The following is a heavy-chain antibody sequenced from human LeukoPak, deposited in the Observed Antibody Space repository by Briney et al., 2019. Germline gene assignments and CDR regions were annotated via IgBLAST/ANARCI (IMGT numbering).Heavy chain of an antibody. CDR1: GFTFSSYW. J-gene: IGHJ6*02. CDR2: INHNGNVN. D-gene: IGHD3-16*01. V-gene: IGHV3-7*03. Sequence: GGPLRLSCAASGFTFSSYWMNWARQAPGKGLEWVASINHNGNVNYYVDSVKGRFTISRDNAKNSLYLQMSNLRAEDTAVYFCARGGGLDVWGQGATVTVSS. CDR3: ARGGGLDV.